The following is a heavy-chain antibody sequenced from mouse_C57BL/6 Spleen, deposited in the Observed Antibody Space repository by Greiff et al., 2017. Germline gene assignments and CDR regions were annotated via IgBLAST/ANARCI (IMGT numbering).Heavy chain of an antibody. D-gene: IGHD4-1*01. CDR1: GYSITSGYY. CDR2: ISYDGSN. CDR3: AREKTGTGYYAMDY. Sequence: DVQLQESGPGLVKPSQSLSLTCSVTGYSITSGYYWNWIRQFPGNKLEWMGYISYDGSNNYNPSLKNRISITRDTSKNQFFLKLNSVTTEDTATYYCAREKTGTGYYAMDYWGQGTSVTVSS. J-gene: IGHJ4*01. V-gene: IGHV3-6*01.